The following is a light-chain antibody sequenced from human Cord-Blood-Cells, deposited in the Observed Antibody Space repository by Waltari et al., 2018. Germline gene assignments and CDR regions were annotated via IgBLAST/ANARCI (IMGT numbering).Light chain of an antibody. CDR1: SSDVGGYNY. J-gene: IGLJ2*01. CDR3: CSYAGSYTVV. V-gene: IGLV2-11*01. Sequence: QSALTQPRSVSGSPGQSVTISCTGTSSDVGGYNYVSWYQQHPGKAPKLMIDDVSKQPSGFPDRFSGSKSGNTASLTISGLPAEDEADYYCCSYAGSYTVVFGGGTKLTVL. CDR2: DVS.